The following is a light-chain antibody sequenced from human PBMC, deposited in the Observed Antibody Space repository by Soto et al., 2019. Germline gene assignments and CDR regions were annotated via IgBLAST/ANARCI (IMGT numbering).Light chain of an antibody. V-gene: IGKV3-15*01. CDR1: ESVTTK. CDR2: GAY. J-gene: IGKJ3*01. Sequence: EIVMTQSAVTLSVSLGESVTLSCRARESVTTKVAWYQQKPGQAPRLLMYGAYTRASGVTARFSGSGSGTEFTLTISSLQSEDFAVYYCQPYQHWPPFTCGPGTTVDIK. CDR3: QPYQHWPPFT.